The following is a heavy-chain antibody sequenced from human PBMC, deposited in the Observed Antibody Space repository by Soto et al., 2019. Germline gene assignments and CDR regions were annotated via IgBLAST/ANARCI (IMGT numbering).Heavy chain of an antibody. CDR1: GFTFSSFA. Sequence: GGSLRLSCAASGFTFSSFAMSWVRQAPGKGLDWVSAISGSGGSTYSADSVKGRFTISRDNAKDTLYLQMNDLRAEDSALYHCTRGPRATSAGTSAHWGQGTLVTVSS. CDR3: TRGPRATSAGTSAH. CDR2: ISGSGGST. J-gene: IGHJ4*02. D-gene: IGHD6-13*01. V-gene: IGHV3-23*01.